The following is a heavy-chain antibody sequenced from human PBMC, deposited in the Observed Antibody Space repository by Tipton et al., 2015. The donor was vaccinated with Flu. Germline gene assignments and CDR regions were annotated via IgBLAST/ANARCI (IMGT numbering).Heavy chain of an antibody. V-gene: IGHV1-18*01. CDR2: ISAYNGNT. D-gene: IGHD6-6*01. CDR1: GYTFTSFG. J-gene: IGHJ6*02. CDR3: ARGASIAGRAGGMDV. Sequence: QLVQSGAEVKKPGASVKVSCKASGYTFTSFGISWVRQAPGQGLEWMGWISAYNGNTNYAQKLRGRVTMTTDASTSTAYMELRSLRSDDTAVYYCARGASIAGRAGGMDVWGQGTTVTVSS.